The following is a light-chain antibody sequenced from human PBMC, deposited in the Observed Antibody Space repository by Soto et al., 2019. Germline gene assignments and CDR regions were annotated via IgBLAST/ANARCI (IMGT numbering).Light chain of an antibody. CDR3: QQYDSSPLT. V-gene: IGKV3-20*01. CDR2: GAS. Sequence: EIVLTQSPGTLSLSPGERATLSCRASQSVSSSYLAWYQQKPGQAPRLLIYGASSRATGIPARFSGSGSGTDFTLTISRLEPEDFAVYYCQQYDSSPLTFGQGTKMEIK. J-gene: IGKJ1*01. CDR1: QSVSSSY.